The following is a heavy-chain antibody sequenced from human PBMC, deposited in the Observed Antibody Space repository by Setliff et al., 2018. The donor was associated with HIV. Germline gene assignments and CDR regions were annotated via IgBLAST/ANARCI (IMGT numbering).Heavy chain of an antibody. V-gene: IGHV4-34*01. CDR3: ARGHYYDGSGYYLRAFDI. Sequence: PSETLSLTCAVSGGSFSGYYWSWIRQPPGKGLEWIEEILHSGSTNYNPSLKSRVSISVDTSKNQLSLKLSSVTAADTAVYYCARGHYYDGSGYYLRAFDIWGQGTMVTVSS. CDR1: GGSFSGYY. CDR2: ILHSGST. D-gene: IGHD3-22*01. J-gene: IGHJ3*02.